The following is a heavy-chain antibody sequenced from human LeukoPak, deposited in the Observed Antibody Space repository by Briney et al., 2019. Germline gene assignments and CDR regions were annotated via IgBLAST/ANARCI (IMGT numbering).Heavy chain of an antibody. CDR3: ARQTDYYRSGSYDY. Sequence: SETLSLTCTVSGGSISSYYWIWIRQPPGKGLEWIGYIYYSGSTNYNPSLKSRVTISVDTSKNQFSLKLSSVTAADTAVYYCARQTDYYRSGSYDYWGQGTLVTVSS. CDR1: GGSISSYY. V-gene: IGHV4-59*01. D-gene: IGHD3-10*01. CDR2: IYYSGST. J-gene: IGHJ4*02.